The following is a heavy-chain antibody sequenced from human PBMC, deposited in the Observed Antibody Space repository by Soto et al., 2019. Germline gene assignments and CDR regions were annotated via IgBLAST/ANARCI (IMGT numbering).Heavy chain of an antibody. Sequence: EVQLVESGGGLVQPGGSLRLSCAASGFTFSSYEMNWVRHAPGKGLEWVSYISSSGSTIYYADSVKGRFTISRDNAKNSLYLQMNSLRAEDTSVYDCARDKEGVPGFDYWGQGTLVTVSS. V-gene: IGHV3-48*03. J-gene: IGHJ4*02. CDR2: ISSSGSTI. D-gene: IGHD1-1*01. CDR3: ARDKEGVPGFDY. CDR1: GFTFSSYE.